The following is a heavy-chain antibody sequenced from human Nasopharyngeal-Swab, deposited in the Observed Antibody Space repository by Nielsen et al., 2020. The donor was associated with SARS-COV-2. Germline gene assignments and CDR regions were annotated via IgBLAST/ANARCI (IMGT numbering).Heavy chain of an antibody. Sequence: GESLKISCAASGFTFSDYYMSWIRQAPGKGLEWVSYISSSSSYIYYADSVKGRFTISRDNAKNSLYLQMNSLRAEDTAVYYCARDGAAVAGGLDYWGQGTLVTVSS. CDR2: ISSSSSYI. V-gene: IGHV3-11*06. J-gene: IGHJ4*02. CDR1: GFTFSDYY. CDR3: ARDGAAVAGGLDY. D-gene: IGHD6-19*01.